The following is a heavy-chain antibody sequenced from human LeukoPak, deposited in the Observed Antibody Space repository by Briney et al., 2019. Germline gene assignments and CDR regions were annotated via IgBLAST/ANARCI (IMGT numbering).Heavy chain of an antibody. CDR3: AISGSHSSGWYRGERPNWFDP. CDR2: IYHSGST. D-gene: IGHD6-19*01. CDR1: GGSISSSSYY. Sequence: PSETLSLTRTVSGGSISSSSYYWGWIRQPPGKGLEWIGSIYHSGSTNYNPSLKSRVTISVDKSKNQFSLKLSSVTAADTAVYYCAISGSHSSGWYRGERPNWFDPWGQGTLVTVSS. V-gene: IGHV4-39*07. J-gene: IGHJ5*02.